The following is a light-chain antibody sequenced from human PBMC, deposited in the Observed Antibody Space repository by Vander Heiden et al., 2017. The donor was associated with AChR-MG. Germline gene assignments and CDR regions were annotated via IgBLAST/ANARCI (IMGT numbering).Light chain of an antibody. CDR1: QSISTF. CDR3: QQSDSPLSLT. CDR2: AAS. Sequence: DIQMTQSPSSLSASVGDRVTITCRASQSISTFLNWYQQKPGKAPNLLIYAASSLQSGVPSRFSGSGSGTDFTLTISSLQPEDFATYYCQQSDSPLSLTFGGGTRVEIK. J-gene: IGKJ4*01. V-gene: IGKV1-39*01.